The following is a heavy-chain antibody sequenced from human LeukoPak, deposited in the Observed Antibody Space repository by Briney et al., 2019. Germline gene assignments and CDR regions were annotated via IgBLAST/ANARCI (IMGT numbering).Heavy chain of an antibody. J-gene: IGHJ4*02. CDR2: IYTSGST. Sequence: SETLSLTCTVSGGSISSYYWSWIRQPAGKGLEWIGRIYTSGSTNYNPSLKSRVTMSVDTSKNQFPLKLSSVTAADTAVYYCARDFDYYGSGSYFDYWGQGTLVTVSS. V-gene: IGHV4-4*07. D-gene: IGHD3-10*01. CDR1: GGSISSYY. CDR3: ARDFDYYGSGSYFDY.